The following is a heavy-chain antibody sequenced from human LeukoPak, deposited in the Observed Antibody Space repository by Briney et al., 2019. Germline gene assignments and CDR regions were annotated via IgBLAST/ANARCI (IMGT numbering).Heavy chain of an antibody. CDR2: FYYSRST. Sequence: SETLSLTCTVSGGSVSSSCDYWGWIRQPPGKGLEWIGSFYYSRSTYYNPALKSRVTISVDTSKNQFSLKLSSVTAADTAVYYCANLYNSGSYFGYWGQGTLVTVSS. J-gene: IGHJ4*02. CDR3: ANLYNSGSYFGY. D-gene: IGHD3-10*01. CDR1: GGSVSSSCDY. V-gene: IGHV4-39*01.